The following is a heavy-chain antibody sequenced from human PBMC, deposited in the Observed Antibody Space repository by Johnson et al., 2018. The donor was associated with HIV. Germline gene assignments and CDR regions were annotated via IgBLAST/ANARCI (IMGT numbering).Heavy chain of an antibody. Sequence: EVQLVESGGGLVKPGGSLRLSCAASGFTFDDYGMSWVRQAPGKGLEWVSGINWNGGSTDHTDSVKGRFTISRDNAKNSLYLQMNSRRAEDTAFYYCARAYCRGDCYWVTRDACDGWGQGTMVTVSS. V-gene: IGHV3-20*04. J-gene: IGHJ3*01. CDR2: INWNGGST. CDR3: ARAYCRGDCYWVTRDACDG. D-gene: IGHD2-21*01. CDR1: GFTFDDYG.